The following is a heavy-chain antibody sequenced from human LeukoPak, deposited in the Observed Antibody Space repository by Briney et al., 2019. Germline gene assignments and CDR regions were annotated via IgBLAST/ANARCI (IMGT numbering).Heavy chain of an antibody. J-gene: IGHJ3*02. V-gene: IGHV4-59*01. CDR1: GGSISYYY. D-gene: IGHD4-17*01. Sequence: SSETLSLTCTVSGGSISYYYWSWIRQPPGKGLEWLGYIDYSGSTNYNPSLESRVTISVDTSKNQFSLKLSSVTAADTAVFYCARGDYGAFDIWGQGTMVTVS. CDR2: IDYSGST. CDR3: ARGDYGAFDI.